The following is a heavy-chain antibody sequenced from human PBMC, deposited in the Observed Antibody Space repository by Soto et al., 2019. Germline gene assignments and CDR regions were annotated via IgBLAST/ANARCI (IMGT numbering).Heavy chain of an antibody. CDR2: IYYSGST. V-gene: IGHV4-39*01. Sequence: SSETLSLTCTVSGGSISSSSYYWGWIRQPPGKGLEWIGSIYYSGSTYYNPSLKSRVTISVDTSKNQFSLKLSSVTAADTAVYYCARILYYYDSSGYYYPSRYFDYWGQGTLVTVSS. D-gene: IGHD3-22*01. CDR1: GGSISSSSYY. J-gene: IGHJ4*02. CDR3: ARILYYYDSSGYYYPSRYFDY.